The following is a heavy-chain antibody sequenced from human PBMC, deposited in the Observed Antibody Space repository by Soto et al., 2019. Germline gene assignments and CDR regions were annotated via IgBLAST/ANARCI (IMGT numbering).Heavy chain of an antibody. D-gene: IGHD6-25*01. CDR2: VYFSGNT. CDR1: GGSLGSYY. V-gene: IGHV4-59*01. J-gene: IGHJ5*02. CDR3: GSVRPSGYVLS. Sequence: SETLSRTCTVSGGSLGSYYWTWIRQSPGKRLEWIGYVYFSGNTNYNPSLKSRVTISIDTSKNQFSLRLSSVPAADTAFYYCGSVRPSGYVLSWGQGTLVTVSS.